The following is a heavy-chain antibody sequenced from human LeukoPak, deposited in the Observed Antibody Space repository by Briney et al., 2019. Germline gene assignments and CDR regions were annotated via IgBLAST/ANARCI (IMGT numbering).Heavy chain of an antibody. D-gene: IGHD1-26*01. Sequence: GGSLRLSCGASGFTFSNYWMHWVRQVPGKGLEWVSRNDGSSTSYADSVEGRFTISRDNAKNTLHLQMNSLTVEDTAVYYCARVFSGSYGYWGQGTLVTVSS. V-gene: IGHV3-74*01. J-gene: IGHJ4*02. CDR1: GFTFSNYW. CDR2: NDGSST. CDR3: ARVFSGSYGY.